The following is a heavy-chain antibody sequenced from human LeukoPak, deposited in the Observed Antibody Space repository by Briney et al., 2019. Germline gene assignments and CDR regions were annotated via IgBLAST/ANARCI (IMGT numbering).Heavy chain of an antibody. CDR1: GFTLPTYG. CDR2: TTTQNT. D-gene: IGHD2-2*01. CDR3: AREYCNNINCYPFDY. Sequence: ASVKVSCKASGFTLPTYGITWVRQAPGQGLEWLGSTTTQNTKYARKFQGRFSLTTDTSTSTTYMYLTSLTSDDTAIYYCAREYCNNINCYPFDYWGQGTLVTVSS. V-gene: IGHV1-18*01. J-gene: IGHJ4*02.